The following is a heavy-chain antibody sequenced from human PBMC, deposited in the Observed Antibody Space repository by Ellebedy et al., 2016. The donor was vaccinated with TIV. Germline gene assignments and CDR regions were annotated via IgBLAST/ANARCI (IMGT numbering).Heavy chain of an antibody. J-gene: IGHJ6*02. V-gene: IGHV3-23*01. Sequence: PGGSLRLSCAASGFTFSSYAMHWVRQAPGKGLEWVPGINNGGRTTSYADSVKGRFTISRDNSRSTLYLQMNSLRAEDSAVYYCAKDMVFGDGKWEIDVWGQGTTVTVSS. CDR2: INNGGRTT. CDR1: GFTFSSYA. CDR3: AKDMVFGDGKWEIDV. D-gene: IGHD1-26*01.